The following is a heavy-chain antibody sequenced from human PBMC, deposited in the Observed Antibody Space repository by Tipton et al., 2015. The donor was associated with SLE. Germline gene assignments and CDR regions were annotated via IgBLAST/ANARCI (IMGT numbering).Heavy chain of an antibody. V-gene: IGHV4-34*01. D-gene: IGHD6-19*01. CDR1: GGSFSGYY. Sequence: TLSLTCAVYGGSFSGYYWSWIRQPPGKGLEWIGEINHSGSTNYNPSLKSRVTISVDTSKNQFSLKLSSVTAADTAVYYCARGRGLDLHWGQGILVTVSS. CDR3: ARGRGLDLH. J-gene: IGHJ4*02. CDR2: INHSGST.